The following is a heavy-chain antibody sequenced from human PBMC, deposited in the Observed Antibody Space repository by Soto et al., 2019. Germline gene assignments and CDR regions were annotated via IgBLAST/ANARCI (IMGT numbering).Heavy chain of an antibody. J-gene: IGHJ1*01. CDR1: GYTFTSYG. Sequence: QVQLVQSGAEVKKPGASVKVSCKASGYTFTSYGISWVRQAPGQGLEWMGWISAYNGNTNYAQKLQGRVTMTTDTSTSTAYMELRSLRADDTAVYYCASTTVVTPLGAEYFQHWGQGTLVTVSS. D-gene: IGHD4-17*01. CDR2: ISAYNGNT. CDR3: ASTTVVTPLGAEYFQH. V-gene: IGHV1-18*01.